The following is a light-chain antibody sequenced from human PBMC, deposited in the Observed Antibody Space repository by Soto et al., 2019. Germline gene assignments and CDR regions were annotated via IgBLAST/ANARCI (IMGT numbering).Light chain of an antibody. CDR2: GAS. CDR3: QQLYTLPFT. CDR1: QSVSSN. V-gene: IGKV3-15*01. Sequence: EIVLTQSPGTLSLSPGERATLSCRASQSVSSNLAWYQQKPGQAPRLLIYGASTRATGIPARFSGSGPGTEFTLTISGLLPEEFAAYHCQQLYTLPFTFGQGTRLEIK. J-gene: IGKJ5*01.